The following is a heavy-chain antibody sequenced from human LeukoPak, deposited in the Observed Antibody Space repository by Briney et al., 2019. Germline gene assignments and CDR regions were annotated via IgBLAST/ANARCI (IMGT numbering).Heavy chain of an antibody. Sequence: PSETLSLTCAVYGGSFSGYYWSWIRQPPGKGLEWIGEINHSGSTNYNPSLKSRVTISVDTSKNQFSLKLSSVTAADTAVYYCARGRRWLQFHYFDYWGQGTLVTVSS. D-gene: IGHD5-24*01. CDR3: ARGRRWLQFHYFDY. CDR1: GGSFSGYY. V-gene: IGHV4-34*01. J-gene: IGHJ4*02. CDR2: INHSGST.